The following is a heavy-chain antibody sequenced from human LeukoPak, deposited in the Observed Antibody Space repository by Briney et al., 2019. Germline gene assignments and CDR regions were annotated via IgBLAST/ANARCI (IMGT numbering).Heavy chain of an antibody. CDR1: GFTVSDNY. CDR2: INSDGSIT. J-gene: IGHJ6*02. Sequence: GGSLRLSCAASGFTVSDNYMTWVRQAPGKGLEWVSHINSDGSITSYADSVKGRFTISRDNAKNTLYLQMNSLRAEDTAVYYCARDAVDTANAVWGQGTTVTVSS. D-gene: IGHD5-18*01. CDR3: ARDAVDTANAV. V-gene: IGHV3-74*01.